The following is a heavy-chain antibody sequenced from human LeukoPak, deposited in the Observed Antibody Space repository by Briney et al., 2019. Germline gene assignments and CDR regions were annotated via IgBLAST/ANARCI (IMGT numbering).Heavy chain of an antibody. J-gene: IGHJ4*02. Sequence: SETLSLTCTVSGGSISSGGYYWSWIRQHPGKGLEWIGYIYYSGSTYYNPSLRSRVTISVDTSKNQFSLKLSSVTAADTAVYYCARDRRDGYKPSLGYWGQGTLVTVSS. D-gene: IGHD5-24*01. CDR2: IYYSGST. V-gene: IGHV4-31*03. CDR3: ARDRRDGYKPSLGY. CDR1: GGSISSGGYY.